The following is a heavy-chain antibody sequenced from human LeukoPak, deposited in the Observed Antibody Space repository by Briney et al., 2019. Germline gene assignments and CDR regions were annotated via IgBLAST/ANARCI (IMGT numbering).Heavy chain of an antibody. CDR1: GFTFSSYW. D-gene: IGHD1-26*01. CDR3: ARNSGSYPFDN. CDR2: IEQDGSQK. V-gene: IGHV3-7*01. Sequence: PGGSLRLSCAASGFTFSSYWLSWVRQAPGKGLEWVASIEQDGSQKYYVDSVRGRFTISRDNAKNSVYLQMNSLRVEDTAVYYCARNSGSYPFDNWGQGTLVTVSS. J-gene: IGHJ4*02.